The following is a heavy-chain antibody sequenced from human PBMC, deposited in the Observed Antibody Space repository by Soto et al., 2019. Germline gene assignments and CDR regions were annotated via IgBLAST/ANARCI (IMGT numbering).Heavy chain of an antibody. D-gene: IGHD6-13*01. J-gene: IGHJ4*02. Sequence: ASVQVSCKASGYTFTSNGISWVRQAPGQGLEWMGWISAYNGNTNYAQKLQGRVTMTTDTSTSTAYMELRSLRSDDTAVYYCARDPEVYSSSYFDYWGQGTLVTVSS. V-gene: IGHV1-18*04. CDR3: ARDPEVYSSSYFDY. CDR2: ISAYNGNT. CDR1: GYTFTSNG.